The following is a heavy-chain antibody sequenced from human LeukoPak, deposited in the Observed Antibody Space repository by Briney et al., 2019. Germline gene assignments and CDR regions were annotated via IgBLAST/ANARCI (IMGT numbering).Heavy chain of an antibody. Sequence: ASVKVSYKASGYTFTNYYMHWVRQAPGQGLEWMGIINPSGGSTNYAQKFRGRVTMTSDTSTSTVYMELSSLRSEETAVYYCARGGFGLGVGSTKGLNWFDPWGQGTLVTVSS. CDR3: ARGGFGLGVGSTKGLNWFDP. J-gene: IGHJ5*02. V-gene: IGHV1-46*01. CDR1: GYTFTNYY. CDR2: INPSGGST. D-gene: IGHD1-26*01.